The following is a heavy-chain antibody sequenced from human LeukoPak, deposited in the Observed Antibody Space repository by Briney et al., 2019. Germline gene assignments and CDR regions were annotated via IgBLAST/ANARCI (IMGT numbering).Heavy chain of an antibody. CDR1: GFTFSSIA. V-gene: IGHV3-23*01. D-gene: IGHD1-1*01. J-gene: IGHJ4*02. CDR3: AKGQELDDGVFDS. Sequence: GGSLRLSCAASGFTFSSIAMTWVRQAPGRGLEWVSTIRSNGETTYNADSVKGRFTISRDNSKKTLYLQLNSLRVEDTAIYYCAKGQELDDGVFDSWGQGTLVTVSS. CDR2: IRSNGETT.